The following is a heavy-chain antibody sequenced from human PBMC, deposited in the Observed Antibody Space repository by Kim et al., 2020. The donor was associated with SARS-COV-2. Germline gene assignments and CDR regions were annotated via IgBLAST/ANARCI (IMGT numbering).Heavy chain of an antibody. D-gene: IGHD2-8*01. CDR1: GFTFSSYG. CDR2: ISYDGSNK. J-gene: IGHJ4*02. V-gene: IGHV3-30*18. CDR3: AKDLMRTPYFDY. Sequence: GGSLRLSCAASGFTFSSYGMHWVRQAPGKGLEWVAVISYDGSNKYYADSVKGRFTISRDNSKNTLYLQMNSLRAEDTAVYYCAKDLMRTPYFDYWGQGTLVTVSS.